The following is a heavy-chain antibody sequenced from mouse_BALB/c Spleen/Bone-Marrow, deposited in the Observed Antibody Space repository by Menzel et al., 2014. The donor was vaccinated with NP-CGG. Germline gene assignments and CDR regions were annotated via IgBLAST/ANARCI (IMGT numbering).Heavy chain of an antibody. D-gene: IGHD2-3*01. CDR2: IYPGSGST. Sequence: GSELVRPGASAKLSCKASGYTFTSYWMHWVKQRHGQGLEWIGNIYPGSGSTNYDEKSKSKGTLTVDTSSSTAYMHLSSLTSEDSAVYYCTRGYYPYYYAMDYWGQGTSVTVSS. CDR3: TRGYYPYYYAMDY. V-gene: IGHV1S22*01. J-gene: IGHJ4*01. CDR1: GYTFTSYW.